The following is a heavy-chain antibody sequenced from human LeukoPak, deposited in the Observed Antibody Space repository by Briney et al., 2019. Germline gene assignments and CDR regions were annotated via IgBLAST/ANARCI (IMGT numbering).Heavy chain of an antibody. V-gene: IGHV4-34*01. J-gene: IGHJ4*02. CDR1: GGSFSGYY. CDR2: INHSGST. Sequence: SETLSLTCAVYGGSFSGYYWSWIRQPPGKGLEWSGEINHSGSTNYNPSLKSRVTISVDTSKNQFSLKLSSVTAADTAVYYCARGLLITMIVVVRRGYYFDYWGQGTLVTVSS. D-gene: IGHD3-22*01. CDR3: ARGLLITMIVVVRRGYYFDY.